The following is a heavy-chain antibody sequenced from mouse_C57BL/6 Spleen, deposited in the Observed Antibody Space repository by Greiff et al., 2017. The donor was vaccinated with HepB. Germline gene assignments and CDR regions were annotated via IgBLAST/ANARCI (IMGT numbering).Heavy chain of an antibody. V-gene: IGHV5-9-1*02. CDR1: GFTFSSYA. CDR3: TRDDGSSPSYAMDY. Sequence: EVQGVESGEGLVKPGGSLKLSCAASGFTFSSYAMSWVRQTPEKRLEWVAYISSGGDYIYYADTVKGRFTISRDNARNTLYLQMSSLKSEDTAMYYCTRDDGSSPSYAMDYWGQGTSVTVSS. J-gene: IGHJ4*01. CDR2: ISSGGDYI. D-gene: IGHD1-1*01.